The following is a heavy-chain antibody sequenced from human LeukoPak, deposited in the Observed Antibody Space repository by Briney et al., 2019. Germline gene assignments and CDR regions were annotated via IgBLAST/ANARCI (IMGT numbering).Heavy chain of an antibody. CDR2: INHSGST. CDR3: ARRLPRTYYGSGSYYDRSFYFDY. V-gene: IGHV4-34*01. Sequence: SETLSLTCAVYGGSFSGYYWSWIRQPPGKGLEWIGEINHSGSTNYNPSLKSRVTISVDTSKNQFSLKLSSVTAADTAVYYSARRLPRTYYGSGSYYDRSFYFDYWGQGTLVTVSS. CDR1: GGSFSGYY. J-gene: IGHJ4*02. D-gene: IGHD3-10*01.